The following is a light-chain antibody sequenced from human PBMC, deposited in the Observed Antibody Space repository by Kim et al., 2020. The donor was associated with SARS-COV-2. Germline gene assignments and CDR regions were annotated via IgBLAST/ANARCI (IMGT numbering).Light chain of an antibody. CDR2: AAS. J-gene: IGKJ2*01. Sequence: DIQMTQSPSSLSASVGDRVTITCRASQSISSYLNWYQQKPGKAPKLLIYAASSLQSGVPSRFSGSGSGTDFTLTISSLQPEAFATYYGQQSYSTPYTFGQGTKLEI. CDR3: QQSYSTPYT. V-gene: IGKV1-39*01. CDR1: QSISSY.